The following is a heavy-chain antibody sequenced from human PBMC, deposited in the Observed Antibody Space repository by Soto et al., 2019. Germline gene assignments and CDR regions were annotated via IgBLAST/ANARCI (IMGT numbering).Heavy chain of an antibody. V-gene: IGHV1-69*01. CDR2: IIPIFGTA. CDR1: GGTFSNYA. CDR3: ARGSGNSSGWYDAFDI. D-gene: IGHD6-19*01. J-gene: IGHJ3*02. Sequence: QVQLVQSGAEVKKPGSSVKVSCKASGGTFSNYAISWVRQAPGQGLEWMGGIIPIFGTANYAQKFQGRVTITADESTSTAYMELSSLRSEDTAVYYCARGSGNSSGWYDAFDIWGQGTMVTVSS.